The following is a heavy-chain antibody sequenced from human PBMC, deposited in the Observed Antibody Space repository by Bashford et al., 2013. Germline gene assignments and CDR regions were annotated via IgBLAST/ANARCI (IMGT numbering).Heavy chain of an antibody. V-gene: IGHV4-31*03. CDR1: GASISGGDYY. CDR2: VFQWNT. D-gene: IGHD2-15*01. Sequence: SETLSLTCTVSGASISGGDYYWNWIRQHPREGPGVDWLHVFQWNTYSNPSLKSRVTISVDTSKNHFSLKLTSVTAADTAVYYCARSYSNTNWFDPWGQGALVTVSS. CDR3: ARSYSNTNWFDP. J-gene: IGHJ5*02.